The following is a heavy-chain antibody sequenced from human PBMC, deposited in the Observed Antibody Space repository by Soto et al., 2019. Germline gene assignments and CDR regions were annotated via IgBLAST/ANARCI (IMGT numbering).Heavy chain of an antibody. CDR3: ARQMFIGGMDV. J-gene: IGHJ6*02. D-gene: IGHD2-15*01. Sequence: SETLSLTCTVSGASISSYYWSWIRQPPGKGLEWIGYIYYSGSTNYNPSLKSRVTISVDTSKSQFSLRLSSVTAADTAVYHCARQMFIGGMDVWGQGTTVTVSS. CDR2: IYYSGST. CDR1: GASISSYY. V-gene: IGHV4-59*08.